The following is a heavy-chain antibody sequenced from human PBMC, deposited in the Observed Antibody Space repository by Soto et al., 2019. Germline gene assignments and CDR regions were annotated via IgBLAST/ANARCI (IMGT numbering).Heavy chain of an antibody. CDR1: GGSFSGYY. J-gene: IGHJ4*02. D-gene: IGHD3-10*01. CDR2: INHSGST. V-gene: IGHV4-34*01. Sequence: SETLSLTCAVYGGSFSGYYWSWIRQPPGKGLEWIGEINHSGSTNYNPSLKSRVTISVDTSKNQFSLKLSSVTAADTAVYYCARGRGAKSDYWGQGTLVTVSS. CDR3: ARGRGAKSDY.